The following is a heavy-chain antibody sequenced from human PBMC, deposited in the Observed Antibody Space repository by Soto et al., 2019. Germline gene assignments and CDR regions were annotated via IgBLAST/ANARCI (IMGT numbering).Heavy chain of an antibody. CDR1: GFTFSSYG. J-gene: IGHJ6*02. CDR3: ARDDAEAAAGSYGMDV. CDR2: IWYDGSNK. Sequence: QVQLVESGGGVVQPGRSLRLSCAASGFTFSSYGMHWVRQAPGKGLEWVAVIWYDGSNKYYADSVKGRFTISRDNSKTALYLQMNSLRAEDTAVYYCARDDAEAAAGSYGMDVWGHRTTVTVSS. D-gene: IGHD6-13*01. V-gene: IGHV3-33*01.